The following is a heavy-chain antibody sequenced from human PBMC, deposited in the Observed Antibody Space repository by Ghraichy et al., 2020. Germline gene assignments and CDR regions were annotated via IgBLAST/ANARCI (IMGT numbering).Heavy chain of an antibody. CDR2: IYWDDDK. V-gene: IGHV2-5*02. Sequence: SGPTLVKPTQTLTLTCTFSGFSLSSSGVAVGWIRQPPGKALEWLALIYWDDDKRYRPSLKTRVTITKDTSKNQVVLTMTDMDPVDTATYYCARGHPFDYWGQGTLVTVSS. CDR3: ARGHPFDY. CDR1: GFSLSSSGVA. J-gene: IGHJ4*02. D-gene: IGHD2-15*01.